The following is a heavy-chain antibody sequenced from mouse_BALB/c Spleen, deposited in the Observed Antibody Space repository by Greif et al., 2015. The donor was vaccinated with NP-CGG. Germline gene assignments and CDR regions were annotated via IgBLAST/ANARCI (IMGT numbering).Heavy chain of an antibody. J-gene: IGHJ3*01. Sequence: QVQLQQSGAELVKPGASVKLSCKASGYTFTSYWMHWVKQRPGQGLEWIGEINPSNGRTNYNEKFKSKATLTVDKSSSAAYMQLSSLTSEDSAVYYCARGPYGSSYGFAYWGRGSLVTVSA. CDR2: INPSNGRT. V-gene: IGHV1S81*02. CDR3: ARGPYGSSYGFAY. CDR1: GYTFTSYW. D-gene: IGHD1-1*01.